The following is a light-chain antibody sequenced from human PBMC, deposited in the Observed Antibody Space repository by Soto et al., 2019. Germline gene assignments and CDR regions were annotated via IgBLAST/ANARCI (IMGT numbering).Light chain of an antibody. CDR1: QTISSW. CDR2: EAS. Sequence: DIQMTQSPSSLSASVGDMVAIRYLASQTISSWLAWYQQKPGKAPKLLTYEASIFESGVPSRFSGSGSGTQFTLTISSLQPDDFATYYCQQYNSYPWTFSQGTRLEIK. V-gene: IGKV1-5*03. J-gene: IGKJ5*01. CDR3: QQYNSYPWT.